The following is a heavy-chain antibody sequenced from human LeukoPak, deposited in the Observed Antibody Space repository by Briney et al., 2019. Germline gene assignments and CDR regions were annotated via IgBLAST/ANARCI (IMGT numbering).Heavy chain of an antibody. CDR3: ARGSSIFDY. D-gene: IGHD2/OR15-2a*01. CDR1: RFTFSSYN. J-gene: IGHJ4*02. V-gene: IGHV3-21*01. CDR2: ISSSSNYI. Sequence: GGSLRLSCAASRFTFSSYNMNWVRQAPGKGLEWVSSISSSSNYIYYPDSMKGRFTISRDNAKKSLYLQMNSLRAEDTAVYYCARGSSIFDYWGQGTLVTVSS.